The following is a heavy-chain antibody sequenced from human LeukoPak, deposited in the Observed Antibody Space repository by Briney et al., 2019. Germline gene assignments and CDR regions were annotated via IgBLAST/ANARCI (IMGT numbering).Heavy chain of an antibody. J-gene: IGHJ6*02. CDR3: ARDKGCSSTSCYSYYYYGMDV. CDR2: IYTSGST. Sequence: SQTLSLTCTVSGGSISSGSYYWSWIRQPAGKGLEWIGRIYTSGSTNYNPSLKSRVTITVGTSKNQFSLKLSSVTAADTAVYYCARDKGCSSTSCYSYYYYGMDVWGQGTTVTVSS. V-gene: IGHV4-61*02. CDR1: GGSISSGSYY. D-gene: IGHD2-2*01.